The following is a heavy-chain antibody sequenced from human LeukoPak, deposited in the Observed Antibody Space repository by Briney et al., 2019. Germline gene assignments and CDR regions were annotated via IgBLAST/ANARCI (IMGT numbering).Heavy chain of an antibody. CDR3: ARMTTVITPYYYYYYGMDV. J-gene: IGHJ6*02. CDR1: GFAFSSTG. D-gene: IGHD4-23*01. V-gene: IGHV3-33*08. Sequence: GGSLRLSCAASGFAFSSTGIHWVRQAPGKGLEWVAVIWYDGSNKYYADSVKGRFTISRDNSKNTLYLQMNSLRAEDTAVYYCARMTTVITPYYYYYYGMDVWGQGTTVTVSS. CDR2: IWYDGSNK.